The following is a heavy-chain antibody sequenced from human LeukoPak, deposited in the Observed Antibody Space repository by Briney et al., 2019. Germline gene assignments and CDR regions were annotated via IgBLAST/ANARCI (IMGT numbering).Heavy chain of an antibody. V-gene: IGHV4-59*08. CDR3: ARHSRPNCNLLGFDP. D-gene: IGHD1-1*01. CDR2: IYDSGNT. J-gene: IGHJ5*02. Sequence: SETLSLTCTVSGGSISSYYWSWIRQPPGKGLEWIGYIYDSGNTKYNSSLKSRVTISVDTSNNQFSLKLSTVTAADTAVYYCARHSRPNCNLLGFDPRGQGTLVTVSS. CDR1: GGSISSYY.